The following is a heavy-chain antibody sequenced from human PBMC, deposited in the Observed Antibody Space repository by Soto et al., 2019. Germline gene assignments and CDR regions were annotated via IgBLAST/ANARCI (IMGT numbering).Heavy chain of an antibody. D-gene: IGHD2-15*01. CDR1: GFTFSNYG. J-gene: IGHJ5*02. Sequence: GGSLRLSCAASGFTFSNYGMHWVRQAPGKGLEWVAVIWYDGTDKYYSDSVKGRFTISRDNSKNTLHLQMDSLRAEDTSVYYCARDQCGGSCYPDLWGQGTLVTVSS. CDR3: ARDQCGGSCYPDL. V-gene: IGHV3-33*01. CDR2: IWYDGTDK.